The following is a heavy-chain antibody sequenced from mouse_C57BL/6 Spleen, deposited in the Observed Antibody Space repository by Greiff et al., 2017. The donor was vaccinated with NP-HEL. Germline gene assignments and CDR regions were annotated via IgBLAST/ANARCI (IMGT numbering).Heavy chain of an antibody. J-gene: IGHJ1*03. CDR2: IYPGSGST. V-gene: IGHV1-55*01. Sequence: VQLQQPGAEFVKPGASVKMSCKASGYTFTSYWITWVKQRPGQGLEWIGDIYPGSGSTNYNEKFKSKATLTVDTSSSTAYMQLSSLTSEDSAVYYCARNGYYDWYFDVWGTGTTVTVSS. D-gene: IGHD2-3*01. CDR1: GYTFTSYW. CDR3: ARNGYYDWYFDV.